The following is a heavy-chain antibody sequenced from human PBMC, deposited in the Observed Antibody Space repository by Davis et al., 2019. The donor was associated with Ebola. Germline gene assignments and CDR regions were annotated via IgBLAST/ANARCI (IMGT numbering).Heavy chain of an antibody. CDR3: ARGLSKWDDYGDYGGAYAFDI. D-gene: IGHD4-17*01. J-gene: IGHJ3*02. CDR2: ISSSGSTI. V-gene: IGHV3-11*04. CDR1: GFTFSDYY. Sequence: GEFLKISCAASGFTFSDYYMSWIRQAPGKGLERVSYISSSGSTIYYADSVKGRFTISRDNAKNSLYLQMNSLRAEDTAVYYCARGLSKWDDYGDYGGAYAFDIWGQGTMVTVSS.